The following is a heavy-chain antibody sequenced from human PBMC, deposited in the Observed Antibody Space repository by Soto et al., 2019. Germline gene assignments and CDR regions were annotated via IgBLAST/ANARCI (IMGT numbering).Heavy chain of an antibody. CDR1: GGSVSSGSYY. Sequence: QVQLQESGPGLVKPSEPLSLTCTVSGGSVSSGSYYWSWIRQPPGKGLEWIGYIYYSGSTNYNPSLKSRVTISVDTSKNQFSLKLSSVTAADTAVYYCARRSIVGATVRYYYGMDVWGQGTTVTVSS. CDR3: ARRSIVGATVRYYYGMDV. V-gene: IGHV4-61*01. D-gene: IGHD1-26*01. CDR2: IYYSGST. J-gene: IGHJ6*02.